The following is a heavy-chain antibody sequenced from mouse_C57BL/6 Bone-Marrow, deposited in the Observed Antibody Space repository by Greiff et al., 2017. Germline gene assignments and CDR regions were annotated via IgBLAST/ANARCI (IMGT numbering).Heavy chain of an antibody. J-gene: IGHJ2*01. Sequence: QVQLQQPGAELVKPGASVKMSRKASGYTFTSYWITRVKQRPGQGLEWIGDIYPTSGRTNYNEKFKSKAILTVDTSSNTAYMQLSSLTSEDSAVFYCARSGPLGRSFDYWGQGTTLTVSS. V-gene: IGHV1-55*01. CDR3: ARSGPLGRSFDY. CDR2: IYPTSGRT. D-gene: IGHD4-1*01. CDR1: GYTFTSYW.